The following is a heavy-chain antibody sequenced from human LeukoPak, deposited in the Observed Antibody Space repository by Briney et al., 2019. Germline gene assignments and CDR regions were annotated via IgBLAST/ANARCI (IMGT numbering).Heavy chain of an antibody. V-gene: IGHV3-30-3*01. CDR2: ISYDGSNK. D-gene: IGHD3-22*01. CDR1: GFTFSSYA. J-gene: IGHJ4*02. CDR3: ARGFKYYYDSSGYYFDY. Sequence: GGSLRLSCAASGFTFSSYAMHGVRQAPGKGLEWVAVISYDGSNKYYADSVKGRFTISRDNSKNTLYLQMNSLRAEDTAVYYCARGFKYYYDSSGYYFDYWGQGTLVTVSS.